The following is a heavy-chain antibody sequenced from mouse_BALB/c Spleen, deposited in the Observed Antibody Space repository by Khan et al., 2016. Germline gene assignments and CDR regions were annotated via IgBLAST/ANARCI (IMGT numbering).Heavy chain of an antibody. CDR1: GYTFTSYI. CDR2: INPYNDGS. V-gene: IGHV1S136*01. Sequence: VQLQQSGPELVKPGASVKMSCKASGYTFTSYIMHWVKQKPGQGLEWIGYINPYNDGSKYNEKFKGKATLTSDKSSSTAYMELSSLTSEDSAVYYCARKNSYVSSFYWYVDVWGAGTTVTVSS. CDR3: ARKNSYVSSFYWYVDV. J-gene: IGHJ1*01. D-gene: IGHD1-1*01.